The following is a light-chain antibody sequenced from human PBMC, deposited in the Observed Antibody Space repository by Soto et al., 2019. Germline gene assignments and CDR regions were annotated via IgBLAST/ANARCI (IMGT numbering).Light chain of an antibody. CDR2: EVT. CDR3: ASYTTSGTVL. V-gene: IGLV2-14*01. J-gene: IGLJ2*01. CDR1: TSDVGGYNS. Sequence: QSVLTQPASVSGSPGQSITISCTGTTSDVGGYNSVSWFQHHPDKAPKCIIYEVTLRPSGVSNRFSGSKSGNTASLTISGLQAEDEADYYCASYTTSGTVLFGGGTKLTVL.